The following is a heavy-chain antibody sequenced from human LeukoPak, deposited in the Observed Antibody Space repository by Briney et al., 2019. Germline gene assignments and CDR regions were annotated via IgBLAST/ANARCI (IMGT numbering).Heavy chain of an antibody. D-gene: IGHD3-22*01. V-gene: IGHV1-46*01. CDR3: ARDKGYDSSGYYYYFDY. J-gene: IGHJ4*02. Sequence: ASVKVSCKASGYAFTSYYMHWVRQAPGQGLEWMGIINPSGGSTSYAQKFQGRVTMTRDTSTSTVYMELSSLRSEDTAVYYCARDKGYDSSGYYYYFDYWGQGTLVTVSS. CDR1: GYAFTSYY. CDR2: INPSGGST.